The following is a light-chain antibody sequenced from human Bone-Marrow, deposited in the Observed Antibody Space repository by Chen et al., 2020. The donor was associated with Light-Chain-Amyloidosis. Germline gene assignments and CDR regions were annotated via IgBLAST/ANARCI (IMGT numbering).Light chain of an antibody. J-gene: IGLJ1*01. CDR1: SSDVGGDNH. CDR2: EVT. Sequence: QSALTQPASVSGSPGQSITISCTGTSSDVGGDNHVSWYQQHPDKAPTLMIYEVTNRPSSVPDRFSGARSDNTASLTISGLQTEDEADYFCSSYTITNTLVFGSGTRVTVL. V-gene: IGLV2-14*01. CDR3: SSYTITNTLV.